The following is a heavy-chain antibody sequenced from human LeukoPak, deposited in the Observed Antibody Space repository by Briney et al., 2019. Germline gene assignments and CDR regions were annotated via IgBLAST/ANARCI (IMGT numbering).Heavy chain of an antibody. CDR1: GFTVSSNY. CDR3: ARTPRNYYYYMDV. J-gene: IGHJ6*03. CDR2: IYSGGST. V-gene: IGHV3-53*01. Sequence: GGSLRLSCAASGFTVSSNYMSWVRQAPGKGLEWVSVIYSGGSTYYADSVKGRFTISRGNSKNTLYLQMNSLRAEDTAVYYCARTPRNYYYYMDVWGKGTTVTVSS.